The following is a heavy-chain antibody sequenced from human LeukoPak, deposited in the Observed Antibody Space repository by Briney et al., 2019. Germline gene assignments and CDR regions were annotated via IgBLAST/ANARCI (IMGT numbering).Heavy chain of an antibody. V-gene: IGHV1-8*01. J-gene: IGHJ3*02. CDR1: GYTFTSYD. D-gene: IGHD2-8*01. CDR3: ARALGYCTNGVCPNHDAFDI. Sequence: ASVKVSCKASGYTFTSYDINWVRQATGQGLEWMGWMNPNSGNTGYAQKFQGRVTMTRNTSISTAYMELSSLRSEDTAVYYGARALGYCTNGVCPNHDAFDIWGQGTMVTVSS. CDR2: MNPNSGNT.